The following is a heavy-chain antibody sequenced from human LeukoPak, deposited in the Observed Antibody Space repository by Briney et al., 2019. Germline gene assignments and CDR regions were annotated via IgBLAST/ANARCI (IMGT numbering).Heavy chain of an antibody. Sequence: SGTLSLTCTVSGGSISSYYWSWIRQPPGKGLEWIGYIYYSGSTNYNPSLKSRVTISVDTSKNQFSLKLSSVTAADTAVYYCARQVTFGGVIVLFDYWGQGTLVTVSS. CDR3: ARQVTFGGVIVLFDY. J-gene: IGHJ4*02. D-gene: IGHD3-16*02. CDR2: IYYSGST. CDR1: GGSISSYY. V-gene: IGHV4-59*08.